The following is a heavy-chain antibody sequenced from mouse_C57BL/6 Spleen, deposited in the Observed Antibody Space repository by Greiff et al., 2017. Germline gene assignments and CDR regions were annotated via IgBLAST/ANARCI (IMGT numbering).Heavy chain of an antibody. CDR3: ARNDGYLWFAY. CDR2: INPNNGGT. CDR1: GYTFTDYY. V-gene: IGHV1-26*01. D-gene: IGHD2-3*01. J-gene: IGHJ3*01. Sequence: EVQLQQSGPELVKPGASVQISCKASGYTFTDYYMNWVKQSHGKSLEWIGDINPNNGGTSYNQKFKGKATLTVDKSSSTAYMELRSLTSEDSAVYYCARNDGYLWFAYWGQGTLVTVSA.